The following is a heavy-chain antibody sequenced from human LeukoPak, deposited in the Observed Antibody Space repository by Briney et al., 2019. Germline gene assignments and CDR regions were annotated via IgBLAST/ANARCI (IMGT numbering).Heavy chain of an antibody. V-gene: IGHV3-33*01. CDR1: GFTFSYYG. J-gene: IGHJ4*02. Sequence: GGSLRLSCAASGFTFSYYGMHWVRQAPGKGLEWVAVLWSDGSKTYYADSVKGRFTISRDTSKNTLYLQMNSLRAEDTAVYYYARDQWPKYFDHWGQGTLVTVSS. CDR2: LWSDGSKT. D-gene: IGHD6-19*01. CDR3: ARDQWPKYFDH.